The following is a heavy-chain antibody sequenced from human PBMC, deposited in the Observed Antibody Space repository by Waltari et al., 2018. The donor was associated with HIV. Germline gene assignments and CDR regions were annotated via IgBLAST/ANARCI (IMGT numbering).Heavy chain of an antibody. CDR2: IYSGGST. J-gene: IGHJ6*02. Sequence: EVQLVESGGGLVQPGGSLRLSCAASGFTVSSNYMSWVRQAPGKGLEWVSVIYSGGSTYYADAVEGRFTISRYNSKNTLYLQMNSLRAEDTAVYYCASIAYCGGDCYPRGMDVWRQGTTVTVSS. CDR3: ASIAYCGGDCYPRGMDV. V-gene: IGHV3-66*01. CDR1: GFTVSSNY. D-gene: IGHD2-21*02.